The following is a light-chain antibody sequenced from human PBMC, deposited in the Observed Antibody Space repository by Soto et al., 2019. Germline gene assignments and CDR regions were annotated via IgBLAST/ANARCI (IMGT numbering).Light chain of an antibody. J-gene: IGLJ3*02. CDR2: ENN. Sequence: QSVLTQPPSVSAAPGQKVTISCSGSSSNIGNNYVSWYQQLPGTAPKLHISENNKRPSGIPDRFSGSKSGTSATLGITGLQTGDEADYYCGTWDSSLSAWVFGGGTKVTVL. V-gene: IGLV1-51*02. CDR1: SSNIGNNY. CDR3: GTWDSSLSAWV.